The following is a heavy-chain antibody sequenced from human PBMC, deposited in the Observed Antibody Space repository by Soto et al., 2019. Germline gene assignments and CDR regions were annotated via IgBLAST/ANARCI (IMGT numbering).Heavy chain of an antibody. CDR3: ARADGGSYSFYYGRDV. V-gene: IGHV3-21*01. Sequence: EVQLVESGGGLVKPGGSLRLSCAASGFTFSSYSMNWVRQAPGKGLERVSSISSSSSYIYYADSVKGRFTISRDNAKNSLYLQLQSLRAEDSAVYYCARADGGSYSFYYGRDVWGQGDADTVSS. J-gene: IGHJ6*02. CDR2: ISSSSSYI. CDR1: GFTFSSYS. D-gene: IGHD1-26*01.